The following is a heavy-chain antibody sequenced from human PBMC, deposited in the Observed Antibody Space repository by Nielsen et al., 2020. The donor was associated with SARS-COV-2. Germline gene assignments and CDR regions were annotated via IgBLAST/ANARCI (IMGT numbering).Heavy chain of an antibody. CDR1: GYTFTTFD. CDR3: ARARATIFGLVMSYGMDV. J-gene: IGHJ6*02. V-gene: IGHV1-8*01. CDR2: MNPNSGNI. D-gene: IGHD3/OR15-3a*01. Sequence: ASVKVSCKASGYTFTTFDIHWVRQATGQGLEWMGWMNPNSGNIGYAQKFQGRVTMTRSTSISTAHMELRSLTSEDTAVYFCARARATIFGLVMSYGMDVWGQGTTVAVSS.